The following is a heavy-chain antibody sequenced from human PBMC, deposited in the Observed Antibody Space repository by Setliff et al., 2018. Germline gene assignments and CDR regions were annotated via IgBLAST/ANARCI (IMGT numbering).Heavy chain of an antibody. D-gene: IGHD3-3*01. J-gene: IGHJ4*02. Sequence: NPSETLSLTCSVSGYSISSGYYWGWIRQPPGKGLEWIGSIYHNGNSYYNPSLKSRVAMSLDNSGNQFSLNLQSVTAADTAVYYCTRLYYTSRALYFDIWGQGHQVTVSS. CDR1: GYSISSGYY. CDR2: IYHNGNS. V-gene: IGHV4-38-2*01. CDR3: TRLYYTSRALYFDI.